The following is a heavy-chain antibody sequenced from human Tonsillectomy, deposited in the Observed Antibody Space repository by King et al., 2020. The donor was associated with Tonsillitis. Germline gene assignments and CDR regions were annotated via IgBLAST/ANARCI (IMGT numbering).Heavy chain of an antibody. CDR2: ISSSGSTI. J-gene: IGHJ3*02. V-gene: IGHV3-48*03. D-gene: IGHD2-2*01. CDR3: ARISTTSSLAFDI. CDR1: GFTFSSYE. Sequence: VQLVESGGGLVQPGGSLRLSCAASGFTFSSYEMNWVRQAPGKGLEGVSYISSSGSTIYYTDSVKGRFTISRDNAKNSLYLPMNSLRAEDTAVYYCARISTTSSLAFDIWGQGTMVTVSS.